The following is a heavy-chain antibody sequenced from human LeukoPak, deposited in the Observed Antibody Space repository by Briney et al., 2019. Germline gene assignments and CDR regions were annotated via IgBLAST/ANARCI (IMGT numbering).Heavy chain of an antibody. CDR3: ARPKYYYDSSGQHYYFDY. D-gene: IGHD3-22*01. V-gene: IGHV1-2*06. J-gene: IGHJ4*02. Sequence: GASVKVSCKASGYTFTGYYMHWVRQAPGQGLEWMGRINPNSGGTNYAQKFQGRVTMTRDTSNSTAYMELSRLRSDDTAVYYCARPKYYYDSSGQHYYFDYWGQGTLVTVSS. CDR2: INPNSGGT. CDR1: GYTFTGYY.